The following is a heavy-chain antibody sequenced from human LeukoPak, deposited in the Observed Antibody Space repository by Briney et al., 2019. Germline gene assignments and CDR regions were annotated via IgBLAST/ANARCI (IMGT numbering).Heavy chain of an antibody. V-gene: IGHV3-7*01. CDR1: GFTFSNAW. D-gene: IGHD2/OR15-2a*01. J-gene: IGHJ6*02. CDR3: ARGNTLEV. CDR2: VKQEGTET. Sequence: GGSLRLSCVGSGFTFSNAWMIWVRQAPGKGLEWVASVKQEGTETSYVDSVRGRFTISRDNGRNSVYLQMNSLRTEDTAMYYCARGNTLEVWGQGTTVIVSS.